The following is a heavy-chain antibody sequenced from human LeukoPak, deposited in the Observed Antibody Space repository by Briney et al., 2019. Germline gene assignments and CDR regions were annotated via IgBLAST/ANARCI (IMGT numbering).Heavy chain of an antibody. CDR2: ISSSSSYI. Sequence: GGPLRLSCAASGYTFCRYSVNCARQARGKGREWVSYISSSSSYIYYADPVKGRFNISRDNAKNSLYLQMSSLRAEDTAVDYCARATDYGDYVHFDYWGQGTLVTVSS. D-gene: IGHD4-17*01. CDR3: ARATDYGDYVHFDY. V-gene: IGHV3-21*01. CDR1: GYTFCRYS. J-gene: IGHJ4*02.